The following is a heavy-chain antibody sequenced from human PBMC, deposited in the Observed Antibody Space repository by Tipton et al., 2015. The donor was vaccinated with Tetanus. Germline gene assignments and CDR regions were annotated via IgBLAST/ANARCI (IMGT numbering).Heavy chain of an antibody. J-gene: IGHJ4*02. CDR1: GGSMSGSGHY. CDR3: VRGRGLGVYSYGFEY. Sequence: TLSLTCIVSGGSMSGSGHYGAWVRQSPGKGLEWIGSISYSGRTYYSPSLKSRVTMSVDTSKKDFSLKLTSVTAADTAVYYCVRGRGLGVYSYGFEYWGQGALVTVSS. D-gene: IGHD5-18*01. V-gene: IGHV4-39*02. CDR2: ISYSGRT.